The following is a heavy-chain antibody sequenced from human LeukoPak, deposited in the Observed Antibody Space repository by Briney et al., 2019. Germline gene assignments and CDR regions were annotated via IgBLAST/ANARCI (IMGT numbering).Heavy chain of an antibody. D-gene: IGHD5-12*01. Sequence: SETLSLTCTVSGGSISSGSYYWSWIRQPAGKGLKWIGRIYTSGSTNYNPSLKSRVTISVDTSKNQFSLKLSSVTAADTAVYYCAGDSGYDSSWFDPWGQGTLVTVSS. V-gene: IGHV4-61*02. J-gene: IGHJ5*02. CDR3: AGDSGYDSSWFDP. CDR2: IYTSGST. CDR1: GGSISSGSYY.